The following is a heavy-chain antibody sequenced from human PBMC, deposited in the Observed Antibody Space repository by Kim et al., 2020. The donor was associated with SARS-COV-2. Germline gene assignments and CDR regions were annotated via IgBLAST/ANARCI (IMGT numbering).Heavy chain of an antibody. Sequence: SETLSLTCTVSGGSISSYYWSWIRQPPGKGLEWIGYIYYSGSTNYNPSLKSRVTMSVDTSKNQFSLKLNSVTAADTVVYYCARVASSIAVAVAFDPWGQGTLVTVSS. CDR1: GGSISSYY. J-gene: IGHJ5*02. V-gene: IGHV4-59*01. CDR2: IYYSGST. D-gene: IGHD6-19*01. CDR3: ARVASSIAVAVAFDP.